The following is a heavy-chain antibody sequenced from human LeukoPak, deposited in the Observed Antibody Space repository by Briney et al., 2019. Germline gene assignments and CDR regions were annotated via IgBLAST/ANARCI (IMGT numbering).Heavy chain of an antibody. V-gene: IGHV3-23*01. CDR1: AFTFSSYA. CDR2: ISGSGGNT. D-gene: IGHD6-13*01. Sequence: GGSLRLSCAASAFTFSSYAMSWVRQAPGKGLEWVSAISGSGGNTYYADSVKGRFTISRDNSKNTLHLQMNSLRSEDTAVYYCARDRGSSWYFGYMDVWGKGTTVTVSS. J-gene: IGHJ6*03. CDR3: ARDRGSSWYFGYMDV.